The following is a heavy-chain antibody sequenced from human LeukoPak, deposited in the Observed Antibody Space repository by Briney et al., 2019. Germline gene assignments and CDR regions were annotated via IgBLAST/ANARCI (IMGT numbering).Heavy chain of an antibody. CDR2: MNPNSGNT. Sequence: GASVKVSCKASGYTFTSYDINWVRQATGQGLEWMGWMNPNSGNTGYAQKFQGRVTMTRNTSISTAYTELSSLRSEDTAVYYCAIRYGSGEKYYYYYMDVWGKGTTVTVSS. D-gene: IGHD3-10*01. J-gene: IGHJ6*03. V-gene: IGHV1-8*01. CDR1: GYTFTSYD. CDR3: AIRYGSGEKYYYYYMDV.